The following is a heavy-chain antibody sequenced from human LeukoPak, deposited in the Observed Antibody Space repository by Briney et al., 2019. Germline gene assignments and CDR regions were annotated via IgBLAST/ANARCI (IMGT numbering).Heavy chain of an antibody. Sequence: GGSLRLSCAASGFTFSSYGMHWVRQAPGKGLEWVAVIWYDGSNKYYADSVKGRFTISRDNSKNTLYLQMNSLRAEDTAVYYCERDIEVEMATTDFDYWGQGTLVTVSS. V-gene: IGHV3-33*08. J-gene: IGHJ4*02. CDR3: ERDIEVEMATTDFDY. CDR2: IWYDGSNK. D-gene: IGHD5-24*01. CDR1: GFTFSSYG.